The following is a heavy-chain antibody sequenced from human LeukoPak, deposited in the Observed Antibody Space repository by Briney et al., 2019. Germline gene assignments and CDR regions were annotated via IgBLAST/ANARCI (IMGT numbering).Heavy chain of an antibody. V-gene: IGHV3-23*01. CDR1: GFTFRSYA. Sequence: GGSLRLSCEASGFTFRSYAMSWVRQAPGKGLEWVSLISNSGVDTYYANSVKGRFTISRDNSKNTLYLQMNSLRDEDTAIYYCAKRNSSGWYYFGYWGQGTLVTVSS. CDR3: AKRNSSGWYYFGY. D-gene: IGHD6-19*01. J-gene: IGHJ4*02. CDR2: ISNSGVDT.